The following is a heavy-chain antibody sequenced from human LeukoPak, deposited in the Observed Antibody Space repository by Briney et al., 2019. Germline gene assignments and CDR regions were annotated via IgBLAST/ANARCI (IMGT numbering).Heavy chain of an antibody. V-gene: IGHV1-69*04. CDR2: IIPIFGIA. D-gene: IGHD3-22*01. CDR3: ARDAGYYDSSGLGTFDI. Sequence: GASVKVSCKASGGTFSSYAISWVRQAPGQGLEWMGRIIPIFGIANHAQKFQGRVTITADKSTSTAYVELSSLRSEDTAVYYCARDAGYYDSSGLGTFDIWGQGTMVTVSS. J-gene: IGHJ3*02. CDR1: GGTFSSYA.